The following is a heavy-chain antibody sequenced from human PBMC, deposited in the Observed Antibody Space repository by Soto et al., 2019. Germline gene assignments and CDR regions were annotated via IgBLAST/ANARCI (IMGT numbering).Heavy chain of an antibody. Sequence: EVQLVESGGGLVKPGGSLRLSCAASGFTFSSYSMNWVRQAPGKGLEWVSSISSTSDYMYYADSVRGRFTISRDNAKNSLFLQMNSLRAEDTAVYYCVREVVPVAISYWFDPWGQGTLVTVSS. CDR2: ISSTSDYM. V-gene: IGHV3-21*01. D-gene: IGHD2-2*01. CDR1: GFTFSSYS. CDR3: VREVVPVAISYWFDP. J-gene: IGHJ5*02.